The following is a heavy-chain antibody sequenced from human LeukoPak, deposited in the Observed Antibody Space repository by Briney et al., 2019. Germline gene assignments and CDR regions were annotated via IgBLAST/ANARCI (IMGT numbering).Heavy chain of an antibody. V-gene: IGHV3-23*01. CDR3: AKDRLPSGYSYGPKPSDY. Sequence: GGSLRLSCAASGFTFSSYAMSWVRQAPRKGLEWVSAISGSGGSTYYADSVKGRFTISRDNSKNTLYLQMNSLRAEDTAVYYCAKDRLPSGYSYGPKPSDYWGQGTLVTVSS. CDR2: ISGSGGST. J-gene: IGHJ4*02. D-gene: IGHD5-18*01. CDR1: GFTFSSYA.